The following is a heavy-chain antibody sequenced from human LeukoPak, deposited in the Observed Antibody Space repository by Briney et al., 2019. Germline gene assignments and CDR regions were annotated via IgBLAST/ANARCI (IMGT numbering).Heavy chain of an antibody. Sequence: GALRLSCAASGFTFSSYGMDWVRPGPGQGLGGVAGIWYDGSNKYYADSVKGRFTISRDNSKNTLYLQMNSLRAEDTAVYYCARGLAARLDSSGMDVWGQGTTVIVSS. CDR3: ARGLAARLDSSGMDV. V-gene: IGHV3-33*01. CDR2: IWYDGSNK. D-gene: IGHD6-6*01. CDR1: GFTFSSYG. J-gene: IGHJ6*02.